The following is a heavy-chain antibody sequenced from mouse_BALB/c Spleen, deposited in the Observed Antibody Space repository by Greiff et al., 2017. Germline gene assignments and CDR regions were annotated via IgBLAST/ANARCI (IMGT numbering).Heavy chain of an antibody. Sequence: QVHVKQSGAELVRPGTSVKVSCKASGYAFTNYFIEWVKQRPGQGLEWIGVINPGSGGTNYNEKFKGKATLTADKSSSTAYMQLSSLTSDDSAVYFCARVDDYDGGRFAYWGQGTLVTVSA. CDR3: ARVDDYDGGRFAY. CDR1: GYAFTNYF. CDR2: INPGSGGT. J-gene: IGHJ3*01. V-gene: IGHV1-54*01. D-gene: IGHD2-4*01.